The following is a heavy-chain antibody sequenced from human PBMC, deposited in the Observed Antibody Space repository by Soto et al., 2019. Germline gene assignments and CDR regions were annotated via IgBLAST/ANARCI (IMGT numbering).Heavy chain of an antibody. D-gene: IGHD2-2*01. CDR1: GGSITSSGYY. V-gene: IGHV4-31*03. CDR3: ARGGGSTKVDY. J-gene: IGHJ4*02. Sequence: QLQESGPGLVKPSQTLSLTCTVSGGSITSSGYYWSWIRQHPGEGLEWIGFTSNSGSTSYNPSXQXXVTISVDTPSHPFSLSPKPVTAADTAVYYCARGGGSTKVDYWGQGTLVTVSP. CDR2: TSNSGST.